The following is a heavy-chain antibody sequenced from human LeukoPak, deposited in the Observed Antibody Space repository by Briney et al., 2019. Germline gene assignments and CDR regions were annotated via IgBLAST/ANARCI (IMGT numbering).Heavy chain of an antibody. D-gene: IGHD3-22*01. CDR3: ASAGHYDSSGYYW. Sequence: SETLSLTCTVSGGSISSYYWSWIRQPPGKGLEWIGYIYYSGSTNYNPSLKSRVTISVDTSKNQFSLKLSSVTAADTAVYYCASAGHYDSSGYYWWGQGTLVTVSS. V-gene: IGHV4-59*01. J-gene: IGHJ4*02. CDR2: IYYSGST. CDR1: GGSISSYY.